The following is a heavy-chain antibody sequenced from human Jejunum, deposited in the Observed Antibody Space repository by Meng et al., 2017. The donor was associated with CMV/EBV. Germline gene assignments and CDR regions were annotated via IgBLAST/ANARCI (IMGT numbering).Heavy chain of an antibody. V-gene: IGHV3-30*04. CDR3: ARASGWPPNYYGMDV. CDR1: FTFSNDA. CDR2: ISSAGTDQ. Sequence: FTFSNDAMHWVRHPPAPGLEWVAVISSAGTDQSYADSLRGSFTISSDNSKSTLYLQMNSLSAEDTAVYFCARASGWPPNYYGMDVWGQGTTVTVSS. D-gene: IGHD6-19*01. J-gene: IGHJ6*02.